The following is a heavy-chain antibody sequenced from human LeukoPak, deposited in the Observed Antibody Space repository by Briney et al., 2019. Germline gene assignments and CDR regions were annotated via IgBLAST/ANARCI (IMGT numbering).Heavy chain of an antibody. V-gene: IGHV3-30*18. Sequence: GGSLRLSCAASGFTFSSYGMHWVRQAPGKGLEWVAVISYDGSNTYYADSVKGRFTISRDNSKNTLYLQMNSLRAEDTAVYYCAKEGGSGWSYDYWGQGTLVTVSS. CDR1: GFTFSSYG. CDR3: AKEGGSGWSYDY. D-gene: IGHD6-19*01. CDR2: ISYDGSNT. J-gene: IGHJ4*02.